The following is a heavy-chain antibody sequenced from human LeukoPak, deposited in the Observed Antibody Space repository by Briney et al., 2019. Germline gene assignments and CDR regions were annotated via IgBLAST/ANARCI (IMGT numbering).Heavy chain of an antibody. J-gene: IGHJ4*02. CDR2: INSDGSIT. CDR1: GFTFTTYW. V-gene: IGHV3-74*01. Sequence: GGSLRLSCAASGFTFTTYWMHWVRQTPGKGLVWVSHINSDGSITSYADSVKGRFTISRDNAKNTLYLQMNSLRAEDTAVYYCARSIAARKVFDYWGQGTLVTVSS. CDR3: ARSIAARKVFDY. D-gene: IGHD6-6*01.